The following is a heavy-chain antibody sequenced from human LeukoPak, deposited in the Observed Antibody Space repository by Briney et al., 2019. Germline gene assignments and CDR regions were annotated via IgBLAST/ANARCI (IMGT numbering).Heavy chain of an antibody. V-gene: IGHV3-23*01. Sequence: PGGSLRLSCAASGFTFSSYAMTWVRQAPGKGLEWVPAISNNGGYTYYADSVQGRFTISRDNSKSTLCLQMNSLRAEDTAVYYCAKQLGYCSDGSCYFPYWGQGTLVTVSS. CDR1: GFTFSSYA. CDR3: AKQLGYCSDGSCYFPY. J-gene: IGHJ4*02. CDR2: ISNNGGYT. D-gene: IGHD2-15*01.